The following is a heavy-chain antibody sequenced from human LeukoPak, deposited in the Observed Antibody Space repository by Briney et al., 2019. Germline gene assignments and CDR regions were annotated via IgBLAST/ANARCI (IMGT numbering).Heavy chain of an antibody. Sequence: GGSLRLSCAASGFIFSSYSMNWVRQAPGKGLEWVAFIGSRTGNIYYADSVKGRFSISRDNAKDSVYLQMNSLRADDTAVYYCARETEPLRYGDSTNLDYWGQGTLVTVSS. D-gene: IGHD5-18*01. CDR3: ARETEPLRYGDSTNLDY. V-gene: IGHV3-21*01. CDR2: IGSRTGNI. CDR1: GFIFSSYS. J-gene: IGHJ4*02.